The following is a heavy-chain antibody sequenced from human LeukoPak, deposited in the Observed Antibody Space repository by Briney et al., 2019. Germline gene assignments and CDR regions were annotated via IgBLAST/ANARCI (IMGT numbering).Heavy chain of an antibody. V-gene: IGHV1-18*01. J-gene: IGHJ4*02. CDR2: ISAYNGNT. CDR1: GYTFTSYG. CDR3: ARTLFGGWFSYYFDY. Sequence: ASVKVSFKASGYTFTSYGISWVRQAPGQGLEWMGWISAYNGNTNYAQKLQGRVTMTTDTSTSTAYMELRSLRSDDTAVYYCARTLFGGWFSYYFDYWGQGTLVTVSS. D-gene: IGHD6-19*01.